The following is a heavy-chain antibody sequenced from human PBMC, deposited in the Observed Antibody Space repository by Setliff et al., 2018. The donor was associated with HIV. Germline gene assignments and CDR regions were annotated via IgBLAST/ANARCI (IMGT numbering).Heavy chain of an antibody. D-gene: IGHD1-1*01. CDR2: ISSSSSYT. CDR3: ARDPLGGFPTGMDVPYPLQSLP. CDR1: GFTFSNYF. V-gene: IGHV3-11*06. J-gene: IGHJ5*02. Sequence: GGSLRLSCAASGFTFSNYFMSWIRQAPGKGLEWVSYISSSSSYTNYADSVKGRFTISRDNAKNSLFLQMNSLRAEDTAVYYCARDPLGGFPTGMDVPYPLQSLPWG.